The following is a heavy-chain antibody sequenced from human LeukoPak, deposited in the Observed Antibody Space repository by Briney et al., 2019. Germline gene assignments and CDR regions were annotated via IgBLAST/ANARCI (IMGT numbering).Heavy chain of an antibody. CDR3: ARIRDYDFWSGPSADFDC. CDR2: IYYSGST. Sequence: KPSETLSLTCTVSGGSISSHYWSWIRQPPGKGLEWIGYIYYSGSTNYNPSLKSRVTISVDTSKNQFSLKLSSVTAADTAVYYCARIRDYDFWSGPSADFDCWGQGTLVTVSS. D-gene: IGHD3-3*01. V-gene: IGHV4-59*11. CDR1: GGSISSHY. J-gene: IGHJ4*02.